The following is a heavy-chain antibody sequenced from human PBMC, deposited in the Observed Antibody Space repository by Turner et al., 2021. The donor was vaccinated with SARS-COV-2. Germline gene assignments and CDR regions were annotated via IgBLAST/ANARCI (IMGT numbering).Heavy chain of an antibody. CDR1: GGSLSSRSNY. CDR3: ARESGTIGQWPRFDY. V-gene: IGHV4-31*03. CDR2: MFYSGYT. Sequence: QVQLQESGPGLVKPSQTLSLTCTVSGGSLSSRSNYWSWIRQHPGQGLEWFGYMFYSGYTYYNPSLESRVSISVDTAKNQCSLKLTSATAADTAVYYCARESGTIGQWPRFDYWGQGILVTVS. D-gene: IGHD5-12*01. J-gene: IGHJ4*02.